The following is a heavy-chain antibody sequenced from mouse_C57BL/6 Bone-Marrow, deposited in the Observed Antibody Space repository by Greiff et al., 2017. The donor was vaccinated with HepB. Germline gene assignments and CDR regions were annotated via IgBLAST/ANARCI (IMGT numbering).Heavy chain of an antibody. CDR2: ISSGSSTI. CDR3: ARAY. CDR1: GFTFSDYG. V-gene: IGHV5-17*01. Sequence: EVKRVESGGGLVKPGGSLKLSCAASGFTFSDYGMHWVRQAPEKGLEWVAYISSGSSTIYYADTVKGRFTISRDNAKNTLFLQMTSLRSEDTAMYYCARAYWGQGTLVTVSA. J-gene: IGHJ3*01.